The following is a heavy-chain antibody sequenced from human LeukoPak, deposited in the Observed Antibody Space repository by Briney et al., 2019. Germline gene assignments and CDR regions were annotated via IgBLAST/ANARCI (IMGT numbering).Heavy chain of an antibody. J-gene: IGHJ4*02. CDR2: ISYTGST. D-gene: IGHD6-13*01. CDR1: GGSISSSSYY. Sequence: SETLSLTCTVSGGSISSSSYYWGWIRQPPGKGLEWIGEISYTGSTKYQPSLKSRVTISVDTSKTQFSLKLTSVTAADTAVYYCARVGSSEYFGYWGQGTLVTVSS. CDR3: ARVGSSEYFGY. V-gene: IGHV4-39*07.